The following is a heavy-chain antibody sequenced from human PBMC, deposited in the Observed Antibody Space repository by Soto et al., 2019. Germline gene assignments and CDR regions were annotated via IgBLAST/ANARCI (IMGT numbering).Heavy chain of an antibody. CDR2: MNPNSGNT. Sequence: ASVKVSCKASGYTFTSYDINWVRQATGQGLEWMGWMNPNSGNTGYAQKFQGRVTMTRNTSISTAYMELRSLGSEDTAVYYCAEFAVGSSAARWGSYYYYNMDVWGKGTTVTVSS. V-gene: IGHV1-8*01. CDR3: AEFAVGSSAARWGSYYYYNMDV. D-gene: IGHD6-6*01. J-gene: IGHJ6*03. CDR1: GYTFTSYD.